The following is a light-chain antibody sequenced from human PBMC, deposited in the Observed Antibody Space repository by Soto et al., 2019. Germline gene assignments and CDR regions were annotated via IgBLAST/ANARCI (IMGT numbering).Light chain of an antibody. Sequence: QSALTQPASLSGSPGQSSTIYCTGTSSDIGAYDYVSWFQQHPGKAPKLMISEVNNRPSGVSNRFSGSKSGNTAYLTISGIQVEDEAEYFCLSFTTNSNHVFGTGTKLTVL. CDR2: EVN. CDR3: LSFTTNSNHV. J-gene: IGLJ1*01. CDR1: SSDIGAYDY. V-gene: IGLV2-14*01.